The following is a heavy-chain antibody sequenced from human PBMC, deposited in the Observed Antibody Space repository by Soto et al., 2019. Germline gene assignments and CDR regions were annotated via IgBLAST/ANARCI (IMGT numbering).Heavy chain of an antibody. J-gene: IGHJ6*02. CDR2: IYYSGST. Sequence: QVRLQESGPGLVRPSQTLSLTCTVSGDSLSSSGYYCSWIRQLPGKGLEWIGFIYYSGSTFYNPSLRSRVTMSADASKNQISLKLSSDTAADTAVYYCAKTKTPHVRNGMDVWGQGTTVTVSS. D-gene: IGHD2-8*01. CDR3: AKTKTPHVRNGMDV. CDR1: GDSLSSSGYY. V-gene: IGHV4-31*04.